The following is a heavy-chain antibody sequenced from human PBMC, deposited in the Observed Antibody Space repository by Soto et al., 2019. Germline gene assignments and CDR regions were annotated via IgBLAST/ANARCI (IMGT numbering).Heavy chain of an antibody. J-gene: IGHJ4*02. Sequence: QLQLHQSGSGLVKASQTLSLTYTFSGASIPYGGYSWSWIRQPAGKGLEWIGYISHLENTFYNPSFQSRLTLSIDRSKNQFSLKLASMTAADTAVYYCARGGGYDPFDYWGQGTLVTVAS. CDR3: ARGGGYDPFDY. CDR1: GASIPYGGYS. D-gene: IGHD5-12*01. V-gene: IGHV4-30-2*01. CDR2: ISHLENT.